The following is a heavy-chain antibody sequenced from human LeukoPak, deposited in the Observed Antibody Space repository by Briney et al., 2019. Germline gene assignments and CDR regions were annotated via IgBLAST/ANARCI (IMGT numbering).Heavy chain of an antibody. D-gene: IGHD2-15*01. CDR3: SRAWAAGKHYVGY. CDR1: GFTVSSNY. CDR2: SRNKARGYTT. J-gene: IGHJ4*02. V-gene: IGHV3-72*01. Sequence: PGGSLRLSCAASGFTVSSNYMDWVRQAPGKGLEWVGRSRNKARGYTTEYAASVKGRFTISRDDSKNSVFLQMNSLKNEDTAVYYCSRAWAAGKHYVGYWGQGTLVTVSS.